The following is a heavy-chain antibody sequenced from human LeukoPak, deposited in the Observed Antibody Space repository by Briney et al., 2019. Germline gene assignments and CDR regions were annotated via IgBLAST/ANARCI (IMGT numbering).Heavy chain of an antibody. V-gene: IGHV3-21*01. D-gene: IGHD1-26*01. J-gene: IGHJ4*02. Sequence: PGGSLRLSGAASGFTFSSYSMTWVRQAPGKGLEWVSSMSSGGTYIYYADSVRGRFTISRDNAKNSLYLLMSTLRAEDTAVYYCARDRPTCTSRVFLVQWGQGTLVTVSS. CDR1: GFTFSSYS. CDR3: ARDRPTCTSRVFLVQ. CDR2: MSSGGTYI.